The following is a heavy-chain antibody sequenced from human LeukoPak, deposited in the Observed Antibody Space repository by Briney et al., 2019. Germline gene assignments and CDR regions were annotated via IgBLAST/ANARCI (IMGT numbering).Heavy chain of an antibody. J-gene: IGHJ2*01. CDR1: GGSISSGGYC. CDR2: IYYSGST. CDR3: ARQGTVTTHWYFDL. Sequence: PSQTLSLTCTVSGGSISSGGYCWSWNRQPPGQGLEWIGYIYYSGSTNYNPSLKSRVTISLDTSKNQFSLKMSSVTAADTAVYYCARQGTVTTHWYFDLWGRGTLVTVSS. D-gene: IGHD4-17*01. V-gene: IGHV4-61*08.